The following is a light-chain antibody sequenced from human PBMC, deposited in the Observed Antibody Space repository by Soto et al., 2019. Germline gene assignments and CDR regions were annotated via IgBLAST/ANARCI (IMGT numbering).Light chain of an antibody. V-gene: IGLV1-44*01. CDR1: SSNIGSNA. J-gene: IGLJ2*01. CDR3: AAWDDSLNGVV. Sequence: QSVVTQPPSASGTPGQRDTISCSGSSSNIGSNAVNWYQQLPGTAPKLLIYSNDQRPSGVPDRFSGSTSGTSASLAISGLQSEDEADYYCAAWDDSLNGVVFGGGTKLTVL. CDR2: SND.